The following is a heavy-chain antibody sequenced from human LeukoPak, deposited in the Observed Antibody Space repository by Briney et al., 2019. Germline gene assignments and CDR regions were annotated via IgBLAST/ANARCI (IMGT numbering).Heavy chain of an antibody. CDR3: ARTFQAPSYGDSDSRTKYPYSMDV. CDR1: RASIHEAGYS. Sequence: SQALSLTCAVSRASIHEAGYSWNWIRQAPGRDLEWIGNIYHGGRTSYKSSLKSRVTISVDTSKNHFSLKLTSVTAADTAVYYCARTFQAPSYGDSDSRTKYPYSMDVWGQGTMVAVSS. CDR2: IYHGGRT. V-gene: IGHV4-30-2*01. D-gene: IGHD4-17*01. J-gene: IGHJ6*02.